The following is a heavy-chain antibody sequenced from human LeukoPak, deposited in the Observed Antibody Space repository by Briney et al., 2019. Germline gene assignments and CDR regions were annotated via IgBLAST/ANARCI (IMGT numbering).Heavy chain of an antibody. Sequence: GGSLRLSCAASGFTFSSDAMSWVRQAPGKGLEWVSAISGSGGSTYYADSVKGRFTISRDNSKNTLYLQMNSLRAEDTAVYYCAKDLGGDFWSGLGMDVWGQGTTVTVSS. CDR2: ISGSGGST. CDR3: AKDLGGDFWSGLGMDV. J-gene: IGHJ6*02. CDR1: GFTFSSDA. V-gene: IGHV3-23*01. D-gene: IGHD3-3*01.